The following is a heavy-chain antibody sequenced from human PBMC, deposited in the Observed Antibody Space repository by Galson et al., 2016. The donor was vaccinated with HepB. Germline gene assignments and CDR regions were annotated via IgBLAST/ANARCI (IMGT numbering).Heavy chain of an antibody. J-gene: IGHJ3*01. CDR1: GFTFSSYE. V-gene: IGHV3-48*03. D-gene: IGHD3-10*01. CDR2: ISTTGRTM. CDR3: AKRDLLWFGDPNAFDV. Sequence: SLRLSCAASGFTFSSYEMNWVRQAPGKGLEWVAHISTTGRTMYYADSVKGRFTTSRDNPKNTLYLHMSSLRAEDTAVYYCAKRDLLWFGDPNAFDVWGQGTMVTVSS.